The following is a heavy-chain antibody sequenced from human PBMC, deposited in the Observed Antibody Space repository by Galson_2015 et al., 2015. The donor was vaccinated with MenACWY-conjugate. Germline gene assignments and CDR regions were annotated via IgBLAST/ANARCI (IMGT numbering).Heavy chain of an antibody. CDR2: ISGSGQTM. CDR3: ARELSLVAVGVTPGWFDT. J-gene: IGHJ5*02. D-gene: IGHD2-15*01. V-gene: IGHV3-11*01. Sequence: SLRLSCAASGFTFSDYYMSWIRQTPGKGLEWLSYISGSGQTMYYADSVKGRFTISRDNAKQSLYLQMNNLRADDTAAYYCARELSLVAVGVTPGWFDTWGQGILVTVSS. CDR1: GFTFSDYY.